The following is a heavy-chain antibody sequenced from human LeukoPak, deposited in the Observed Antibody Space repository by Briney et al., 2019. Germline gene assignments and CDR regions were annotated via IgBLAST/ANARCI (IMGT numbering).Heavy chain of an antibody. D-gene: IGHD3-22*01. J-gene: IGHJ4*02. V-gene: IGHV3-30*18. CDR2: ISYDGSNK. Sequence: PGGSLRLSCAASGFTFSSYGMHWVRQAPGKGLEWVAVISYDGSNKYYADSVKGRFTISRDNSKDTLYLQMNSLRAEDTAVYYCAKTLTTTNHLFDYWGQGTLVTVSS. CDR1: GFTFSSYG. CDR3: AKTLTTTNHLFDY.